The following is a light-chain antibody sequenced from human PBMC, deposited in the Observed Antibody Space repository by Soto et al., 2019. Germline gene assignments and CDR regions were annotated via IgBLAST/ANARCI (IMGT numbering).Light chain of an antibody. Sequence: EIVLTQSPGTLSLSPGERATLSCRASQSVSSSYLAWYHQKPGQAPRLLIYGASSRATGITDRFSGSGSGTDVIITISRLEPEDVALSYCQQYGSSPWTFGKWTKVEIK. CDR1: QSVSSSY. V-gene: IGKV3-20*01. CDR2: GAS. CDR3: QQYGSSPWT. J-gene: IGKJ1*01.